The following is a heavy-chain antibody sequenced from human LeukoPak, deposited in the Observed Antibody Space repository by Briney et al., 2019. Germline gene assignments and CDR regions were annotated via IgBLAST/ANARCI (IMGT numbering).Heavy chain of an antibody. CDR3: ARGPNYGEYYYDSSGYPAAVDAFDI. Sequence: GGSLRLSCVASGFLFNSYGMHWVRQAPGKGLEWVAFIRYDGRNTYYVDSVKGRFTISRDNSKNTLYLQMNSLRAEDTAVYYCARGPNYGEYYYDSSGYPAAVDAFDIWGQGTMVTVSS. D-gene: IGHD3-22*01. J-gene: IGHJ3*02. CDR2: IRYDGRNT. V-gene: IGHV3-30*02. CDR1: GFLFNSYG.